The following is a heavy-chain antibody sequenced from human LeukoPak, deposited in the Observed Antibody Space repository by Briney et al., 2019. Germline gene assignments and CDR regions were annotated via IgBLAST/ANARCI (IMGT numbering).Heavy chain of an antibody. CDR3: ARGRTTAMVPFDY. CDR2: ISSSSSYV. J-gene: IGHJ4*02. V-gene: IGHV3-21*01. CDR1: GFTFSSYS. Sequence: GGSLRLSCAASGFTFSSYSMNWVRQAPGKGLEGVSSISSSSSYVYYADSVKGRFTISRDHAKNSLYLQMNSLRAEDTAVYYCARGRTTAMVPFDYWGQGTLVTVSS. D-gene: IGHD5-18*01.